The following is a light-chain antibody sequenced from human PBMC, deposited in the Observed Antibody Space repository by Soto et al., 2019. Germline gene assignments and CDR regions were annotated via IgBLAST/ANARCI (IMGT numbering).Light chain of an antibody. J-gene: IGKJ4*01. CDR2: TAS. CDR3: EQGYRTPLS. Sequence: DIQMTQSPSSLSASVGDRVTITCRASQSISYFLNWYQQKPGKAPTLLIYTASNLQDGVPSRFSGSGSGTDFTLTISSLEPEDFATYYCEQGYRTPLSFGGGTKVEI. V-gene: IGKV1-39*01. CDR1: QSISYF.